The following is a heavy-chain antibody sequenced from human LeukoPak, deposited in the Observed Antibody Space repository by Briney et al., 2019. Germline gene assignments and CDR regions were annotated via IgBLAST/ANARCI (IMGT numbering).Heavy chain of an antibody. CDR1: GFTFSSYA. D-gene: IGHD3-22*01. Sequence: GGSLRLFCAASGFTFSSYAMSWVRQAPGKGLEWVSAISGSGGSTYYADSVKGRFTISRDNSKNTLYLQMNSLRAEDTAVYYCAKDASYYDSSGNFDYWGQGTLVTVSS. V-gene: IGHV3-23*01. J-gene: IGHJ4*02. CDR3: AKDASYYDSSGNFDY. CDR2: ISGSGGST.